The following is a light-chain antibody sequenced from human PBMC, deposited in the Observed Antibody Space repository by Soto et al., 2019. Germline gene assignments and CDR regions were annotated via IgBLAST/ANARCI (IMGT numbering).Light chain of an antibody. CDR2: RAS. J-gene: IGKJ1*01. V-gene: IGKV1-5*03. CDR3: QQYKSSST. Sequence: DSQMTQSPSTLSASVGDRVTISCRASQSISAYLAWYQQRPGNAPKLLIYRASSLESGVPSRFSGSGSGTDFTLTISSLRPDDFATYYCQQYKSSSTFGQGTKVEIK. CDR1: QSISAY.